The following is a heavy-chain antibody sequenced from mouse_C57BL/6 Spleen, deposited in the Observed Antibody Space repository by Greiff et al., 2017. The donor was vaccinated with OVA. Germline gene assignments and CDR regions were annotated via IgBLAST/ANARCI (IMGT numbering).Heavy chain of an antibody. J-gene: IGHJ1*03. CDR2: ISDGGSYT. D-gene: IGHD1-1*01. Sequence: EVMLVESGGGLVKPGGSLKLSCAASGFTFSSYAMSWVRQTPEKRLEWVATISDGGSYTYYPDNVKGRFTISRDNAKNNLYLQMSQLKSEDTAMYYCARERSYGSRGWYFDVWGTGTTVTVSS. CDR1: GFTFSSYA. CDR3: ARERSYGSRGWYFDV. V-gene: IGHV5-4*01.